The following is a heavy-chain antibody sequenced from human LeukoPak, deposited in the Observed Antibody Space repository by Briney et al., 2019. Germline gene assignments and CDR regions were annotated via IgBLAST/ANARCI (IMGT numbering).Heavy chain of an antibody. D-gene: IGHD6-25*01. V-gene: IGHV4-39*01. Sequence: GSLRLSCAASGFTFSSYWMSWVRQAPGKGLEWIGSIYYSGSTYYNPSLKSRVTISVDTSKNQFSLKLSSVPAADTAVYYCASGLFYMDVWGKGTTVTVSS. J-gene: IGHJ6*03. CDR2: IYYSGST. CDR1: GFTFSSYW. CDR3: ASGLFYMDV.